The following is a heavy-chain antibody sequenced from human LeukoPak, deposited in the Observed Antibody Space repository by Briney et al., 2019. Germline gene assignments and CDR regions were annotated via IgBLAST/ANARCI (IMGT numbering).Heavy chain of an antibody. J-gene: IGHJ4*02. CDR2: INVGNGNT. CDR3: ARDLQQFGGWLDY. V-gene: IGHV1-3*01. Sequence: SVNVSCKSSGYSFTNYAIHWVCQAPGQRLEWMGWINVGNGNTKYSQKFQDRVTITRHTSANTVYMELSSLRSEDTAVYYCARDLQQFGGWLDYWGQGTMVTVSS. CDR1: GYSFTNYA. D-gene: IGHD6-19*01.